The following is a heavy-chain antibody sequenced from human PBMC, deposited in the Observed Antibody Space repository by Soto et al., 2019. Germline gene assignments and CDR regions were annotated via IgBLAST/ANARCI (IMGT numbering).Heavy chain of an antibody. D-gene: IGHD6-13*01. CDR1: GYTFTGYY. CDR2: ISAYNGNT. J-gene: IGHJ6*02. V-gene: IGHV1-18*04. CDR3: ARLSCSCYFPAEYYYFYYGMDV. Sequence: ASVKVSCKASGYTFTGYYMHWVRQAPGQGLEWMGWISAYNGNTNYAQKLQGRVTMTTDTSTSTAYMELRSLRSDDTAVDYCARLSCSCYFPAEYYYFYYGMDVWGQGTTVTVSS.